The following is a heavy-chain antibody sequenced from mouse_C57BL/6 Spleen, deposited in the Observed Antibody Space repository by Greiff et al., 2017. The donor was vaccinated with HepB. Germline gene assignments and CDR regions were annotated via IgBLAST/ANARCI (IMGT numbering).Heavy chain of an antibody. CDR3: ARVYRGYFDV. CDR1: GFTFSDYY. CDR2: INYDGSST. J-gene: IGHJ1*03. D-gene: IGHD2-14*01. Sequence: EVKLVESEGGLVQPGSSMKLSCTASGFTFSDYYMAWVRQVPEKGLEWVANINYDGSSTYYLDSLKSRFIISRDNAKNILYLQMSSLKSEDTATYYCARVYRGYFDVWGTGTTVTVSS. V-gene: IGHV5-16*01.